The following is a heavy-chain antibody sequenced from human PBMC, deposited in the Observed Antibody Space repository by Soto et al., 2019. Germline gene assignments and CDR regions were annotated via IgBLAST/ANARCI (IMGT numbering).Heavy chain of an antibody. V-gene: IGHV4-38-2*01. J-gene: IGHJ5*01. D-gene: IGHD4-17*01. Sequence: PSETLSLTCAVSGDSISRGYYWAWIRQPPEKGLEYIGSIYHSGTTYYNPSLMSRVTISVDTSKNQFSLNLRSVTAADSAVYYCARRPAYGDYANLDTWGQGTLVAVSS. CDR3: ARRPAYGDYANLDT. CDR2: IYHSGTT. CDR1: GDSISRGYY.